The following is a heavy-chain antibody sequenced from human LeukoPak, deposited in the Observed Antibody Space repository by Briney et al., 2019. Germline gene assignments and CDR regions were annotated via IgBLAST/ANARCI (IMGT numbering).Heavy chain of an antibody. Sequence: PGGSLRLSCAASGFTFSSYGMHWGRQAPGKGLEWVAVISYEGSNKYYADSVKGRFPISRDNSKNPLYLQMNSLRAEDTAVYYCAKDRIQLWLQLDYWGQGTLVTVSS. J-gene: IGHJ4*02. CDR2: ISYEGSNK. CDR1: GFTFSSYG. D-gene: IGHD5-18*01. CDR3: AKDRIQLWLQLDY. V-gene: IGHV3-30*18.